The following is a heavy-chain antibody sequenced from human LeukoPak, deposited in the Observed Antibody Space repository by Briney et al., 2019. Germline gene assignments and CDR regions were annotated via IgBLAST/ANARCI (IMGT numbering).Heavy chain of an antibody. CDR3: ARAPQMATITNPPYFDY. D-gene: IGHD5-24*01. J-gene: IGHJ4*02. CDR1: GYTFTGYY. V-gene: IGHV1-2*02. CDR2: INPNSGGT. Sequence: ASVKVSCKASGYTFTGYYMHWVRQAPGQGLERMGWINPNSGGTNYAQKFQGRVTMTRDTSISTAYMELSRLRSDDTAVYYCARAPQMATITNPPYFDYWGQGTLVTVSS.